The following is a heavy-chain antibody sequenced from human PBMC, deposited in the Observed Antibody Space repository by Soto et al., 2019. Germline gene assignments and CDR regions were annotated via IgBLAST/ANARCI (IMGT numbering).Heavy chain of an antibody. Sequence: QVQLQESGPGLVKPSQTLSLTCTVSGGSISSGDYYWSWIRQPPGKGLEWIGYIYYSGSTYYNPSLKRRVTISVDTSKNPSSRKRRSVTAADTAVYYCASDLGSGPDGWFDPWGQGTLVTVSS. J-gene: IGHJ5*02. D-gene: IGHD6-19*01. V-gene: IGHV4-30-4*01. CDR3: ASDLGSGPDGWFDP. CDR2: IYYSGST. CDR1: GGSISSGDYY.